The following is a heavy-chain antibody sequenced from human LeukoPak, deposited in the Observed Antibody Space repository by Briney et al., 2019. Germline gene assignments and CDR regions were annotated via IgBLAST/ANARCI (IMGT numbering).Heavy chain of an antibody. CDR2: ISSSGSTI. CDR1: GFTVSSYE. V-gene: IGHV3-48*03. D-gene: IGHD3-9*01. CDR3: ARGALRYSRGAFDI. J-gene: IGHJ3*02. Sequence: GGSLRLSCAASGFTVSSYEMNWVRQAPGKGLEWVSYISSSGSTIYYADSVKGRFTISRDNAKNSLYLQMNSLRAEDTAVYYCARGALRYSRGAFDIWGQGTMVTVSS.